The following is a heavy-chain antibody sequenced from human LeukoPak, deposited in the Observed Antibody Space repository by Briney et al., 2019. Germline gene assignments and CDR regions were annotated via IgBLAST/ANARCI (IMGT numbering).Heavy chain of an antibody. D-gene: IGHD1-7*01. CDR1: GYTFTGYY. CDR3: ARDFNWNYLDAFDI. J-gene: IGHJ3*02. CDR2: INPNSGGT. V-gene: IGHV1-2*02. Sequence: RASVKVSCKASGYTFTGYYMHWVRQAPGQGLEWMGWINPNSGGTNYAQKFQGRVTMTRDTSISTAYMELSRLRSDDTAVYYCARDFNWNYLDAFDIWGQGTMVTVSS.